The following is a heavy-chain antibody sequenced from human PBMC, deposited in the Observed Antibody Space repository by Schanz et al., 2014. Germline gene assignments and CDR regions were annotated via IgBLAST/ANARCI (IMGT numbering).Heavy chain of an antibody. CDR1: GFTFSSYS. D-gene: IGHD2-8*02. V-gene: IGHV3-23*04. CDR2: IGTSGGT. Sequence: VQLVESGGGVVQPGKSLRLSCAASGFTFSSYSMHWVRQAPGKGLEWVSTIGTSGGTNYAESVKGRFTISRDNSKSTLYVEMNSLRVEDTAVYYCAKTLFPGGTQTFGNWGRGSLVTVSS. J-gene: IGHJ4*02. CDR3: AKTLFPGGTQTFGN.